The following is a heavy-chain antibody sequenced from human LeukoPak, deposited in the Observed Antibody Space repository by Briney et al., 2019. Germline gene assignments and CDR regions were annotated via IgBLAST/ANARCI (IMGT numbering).Heavy chain of an antibody. CDR1: GFTFSSYS. CDR3: ARTLPGITMIVVVTFFDY. V-gene: IGHV3-21*01. J-gene: IGHJ4*02. D-gene: IGHD3-22*01. Sequence: GGSLRLSCAASGFTFSSYSMNWVRQAPGKGLEWVSSISSSGSYIYYADSVKGRFTISRDNAKNTLYLQMNSLRAEDTAVYYCARTLPGITMIVVVTFFDYWGQGTLVTVSS. CDR2: ISSSGSYI.